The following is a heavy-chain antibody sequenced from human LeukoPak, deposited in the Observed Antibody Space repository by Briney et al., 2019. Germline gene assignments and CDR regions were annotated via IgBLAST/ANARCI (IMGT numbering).Heavy chain of an antibody. CDR1: GGSFSGYY. J-gene: IGHJ4*02. Sequence: SETLSLTCAVYGGSFSGYYWSWIRQSPGKGLEWIGEISHSGSTYYNPSLKSRVTISLDTSKNQFSLKLTSVTAADTAVYYCARGVSDQDWGQGTLVTVSS. CDR2: ISHSGST. V-gene: IGHV4-34*01. CDR3: ARGVSDQD.